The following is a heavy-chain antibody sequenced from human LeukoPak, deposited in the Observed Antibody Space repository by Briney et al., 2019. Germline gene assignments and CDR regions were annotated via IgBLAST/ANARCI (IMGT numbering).Heavy chain of an antibody. CDR3: AREDGYCSGGNCYSYFDS. CDR2: IKKTGSET. V-gene: IGHV3-7*01. Sequence: GGSLRLSCAASGFTFSHFWMSWVRQAPGKGLEWVAYIKKTGSETYYVDSVKGRFTITRDNTRSSLLLQMYSLRAEDTAAYFCAREDGYCSGGNCYSYFDSWGQGTLVTVSS. D-gene: IGHD2-15*01. CDR1: GFTFSHFW. J-gene: IGHJ4*02.